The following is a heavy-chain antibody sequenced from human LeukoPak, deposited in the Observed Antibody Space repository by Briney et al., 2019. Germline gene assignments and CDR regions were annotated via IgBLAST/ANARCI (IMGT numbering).Heavy chain of an antibody. D-gene: IGHD4/OR15-4a*01. V-gene: IGHV1-46*01. CDR1: GYTFTNYH. CDR3: ARATWYGGNPSGAFDI. Sequence: ASVKVSFKASGYTFTNYHLHWVRQPPGQGLGWMGIINPSGGSTNYAQKFQDRVTMTRDTSTSTVYMELNSLRSEDTAVYYCARATWYGGNPSGAFDIWGQGTMVTVSS. J-gene: IGHJ3*02. CDR2: INPSGGST.